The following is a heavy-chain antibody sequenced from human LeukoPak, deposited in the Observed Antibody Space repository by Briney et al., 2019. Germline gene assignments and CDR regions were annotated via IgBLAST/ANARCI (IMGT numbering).Heavy chain of an antibody. CDR3: ARERGGSYYIDY. Sequence: SETLSLTCTVSGGSISSGSYYWSWIRQPAGKGLEWIGRIYTSGSTNYNPSLKSRVTISVDTSKNQFSLKLSSVTAADTAVYYCARERGGSYYIDYWGQGTLVTVSS. V-gene: IGHV4-61*02. CDR1: GGSISSGSYY. J-gene: IGHJ4*02. D-gene: IGHD1-26*01. CDR2: IYTSGST.